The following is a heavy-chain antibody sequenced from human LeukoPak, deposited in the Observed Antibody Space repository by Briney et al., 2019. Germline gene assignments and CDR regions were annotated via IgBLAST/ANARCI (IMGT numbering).Heavy chain of an antibody. D-gene: IGHD1-1*01. CDR3: AKDLEPPLKSYYYYYHCLDV. J-gene: IGHJ6*02. V-gene: IGHV3-15*01. CDR2: IKSKTDGGTT. Sequence: PGGSLRLSCAASGFTFSNAWMSWVRQAPGKGLEWVGRIKSKTDGGTTDYAAPVKGRFTISRDNSKSALDLQMTHLRTEDTAVYYCAKDLEPPLKSYYYYYHCLDVWGQGTTVTVSS. CDR1: GFTFSNAW.